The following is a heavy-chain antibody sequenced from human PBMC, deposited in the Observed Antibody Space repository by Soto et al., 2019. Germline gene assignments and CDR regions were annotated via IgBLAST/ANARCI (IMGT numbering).Heavy chain of an antibody. CDR3: AKADIVVVVVPPGGMDV. V-gene: IGHV3-30*18. CDR2: ISYDGSNK. D-gene: IGHD2-15*01. Sequence: SGGSLRLSCAASGFTFSSYGMHWVRQAPGKGLEWVAVISYDGSNKYYADSVKGRFTISRDNSKNTLYLQMNSLRAEDTAVYYCAKADIVVVVVPPGGMDVWGQGTTVTVYS. J-gene: IGHJ6*02. CDR1: GFTFSSYG.